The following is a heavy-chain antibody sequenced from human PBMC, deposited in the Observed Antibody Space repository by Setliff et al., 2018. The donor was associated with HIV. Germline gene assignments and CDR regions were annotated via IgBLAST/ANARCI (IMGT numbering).Heavy chain of an antibody. CDR3: ARARGGNSEWSY. CDR2: INSDGSST. J-gene: IGHJ4*02. CDR1: GITFSDYW. V-gene: IGHV3-74*03. D-gene: IGHD2-15*01. Sequence: LRLSCVASGITFSDYWMHWVRQGPGKGLVWVARINSDGSSTTYADFVKGRFTISRDNAKNTLYLQMNSLRAEDTAVYSCARARGGNSEWSYWGQGTLVTVSS.